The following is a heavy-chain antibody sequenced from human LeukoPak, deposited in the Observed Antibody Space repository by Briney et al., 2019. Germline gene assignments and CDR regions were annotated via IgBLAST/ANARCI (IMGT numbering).Heavy chain of an antibody. CDR1: GYTFTSYA. J-gene: IGHJ3*02. CDR2: INTNTGNP. Sequence: ASVKVSCKASGYTFTSYAMNWVRQAPGQGLEWMGWINTNTGNPTYAQGFTGRFVFSFDTSVGTAYLQISSLKAEDTAVYYCASGGVIAVAGTDAFDIWGQGTMVTVSS. V-gene: IGHV7-4-1*02. D-gene: IGHD6-19*01. CDR3: ASGGVIAVAGTDAFDI.